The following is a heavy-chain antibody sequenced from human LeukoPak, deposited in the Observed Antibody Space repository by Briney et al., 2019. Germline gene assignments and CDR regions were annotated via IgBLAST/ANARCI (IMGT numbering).Heavy chain of an antibody. CDR1: GFTFSSYG. D-gene: IGHD2-2*01. Sequence: GGSLRLSRAASGFTFSSYGMHWVRQAPGKGLEWVAFIRYDGSNKYYADSVKGRFTISRDNSKNTLYLQMNSLRAEDTAVYYCAKDRLPYCSSTSCYWRYAFDIWGQGTMVTVSS. J-gene: IGHJ3*02. V-gene: IGHV3-30*02. CDR3: AKDRLPYCSSTSCYWRYAFDI. CDR2: IRYDGSNK.